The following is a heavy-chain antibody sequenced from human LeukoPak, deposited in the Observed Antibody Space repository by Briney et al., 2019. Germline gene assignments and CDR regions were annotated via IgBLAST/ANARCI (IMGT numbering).Heavy chain of an antibody. CDR3: ARGYSGYVFYDY. J-gene: IGHJ4*02. V-gene: IGHV3-7*04. CDR1: GFTFSNYW. Sequence: PGGSLRLSCEGSGFTFSNYWMSWVRQAPGKGLEWVANIKQDGSETYYVDSVRGRFTISRDNAKNSLYLQMNSLRAEDTALYYCARGYSGYVFYDYWGQGTLVTVSS. CDR2: IKQDGSET. D-gene: IGHD5-12*01.